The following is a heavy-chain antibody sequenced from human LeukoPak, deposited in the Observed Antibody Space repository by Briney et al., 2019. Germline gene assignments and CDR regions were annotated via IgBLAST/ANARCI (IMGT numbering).Heavy chain of an antibody. CDR3: ARVGHCSGGSCYSHGMDV. Sequence: PGGSLRLSSAASGFTFSDYYMSWIRQAPGKGLEWVSYISSSSSYTNYADSVKGRFTISRDNAKNSLYLQMNSLRAEDTAVHYCARVGHCSGGSCYSHGMDVWGQGTTVTVSS. V-gene: IGHV3-11*05. J-gene: IGHJ6*02. D-gene: IGHD2-15*01. CDR2: ISSSSSYT. CDR1: GFTFSDYY.